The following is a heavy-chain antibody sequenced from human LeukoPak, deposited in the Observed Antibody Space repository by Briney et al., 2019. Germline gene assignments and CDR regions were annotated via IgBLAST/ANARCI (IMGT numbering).Heavy chain of an antibody. CDR1: GYTFTSYD. CDR2: MNPNSGNT. Sequence: VASVKVSCKASGYTFTSYDINWVRQATGQGLEWMGWMNPNSGNTGYAQKFQGRVTMTRNTSISTAYMELSSLRSEDTAVYYCARGNKRGYCSSTSCYHMDVWGKGTTVTVSS. V-gene: IGHV1-8*01. D-gene: IGHD2-2*01. J-gene: IGHJ6*03. CDR3: ARGNKRGYCSSTSCYHMDV.